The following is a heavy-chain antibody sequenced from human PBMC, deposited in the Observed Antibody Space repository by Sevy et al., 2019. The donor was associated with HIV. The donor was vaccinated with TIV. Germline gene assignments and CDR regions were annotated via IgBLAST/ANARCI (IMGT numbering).Heavy chain of an antibody. Sequence: ASVKVSCKASGGTFSSYAISWVRQAPGQGLEWMGGIIPIFGTANYAQKFQGRVTITADESTSTAYMELSSLRSEDTAVYYCASGGSSGWYGGIYYYYGMDVWGQGTTVTVSS. D-gene: IGHD6-19*01. V-gene: IGHV1-69*13. CDR3: ASGGSSGWYGGIYYYYGMDV. J-gene: IGHJ6*02. CDR2: IIPIFGTA. CDR1: GGTFSSYA.